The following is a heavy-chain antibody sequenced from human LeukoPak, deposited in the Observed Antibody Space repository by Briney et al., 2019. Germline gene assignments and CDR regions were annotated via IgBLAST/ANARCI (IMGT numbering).Heavy chain of an antibody. Sequence: SETLSLTCTVSGGSISSYYWSWIRHPPGKGLEWIGYIYYSGSTNYNPSLKSRVTISVDTSKNQFSLKLSSVTAADTAVYYCAREAAAGTVDYWGQGTLVTVSS. CDR1: GGSISSYY. D-gene: IGHD6-13*01. V-gene: IGHV4-59*01. CDR2: IYYSGST. CDR3: AREAAAGTVDY. J-gene: IGHJ4*02.